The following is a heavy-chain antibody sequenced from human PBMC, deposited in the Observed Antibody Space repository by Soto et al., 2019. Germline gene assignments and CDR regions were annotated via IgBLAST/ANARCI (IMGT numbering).Heavy chain of an antibody. D-gene: IGHD5-18*01. J-gene: IGHJ4*02. V-gene: IGHV4-59*01. CDR1: GVSMNNNY. CDR3: ASDADTGMTT. CDR2: VFYGDST. Sequence: SETLSLTCTVSGVSMNNNYWSWIRQPPGKGLEWIGYVFYGDSTTYSPSLRSRVTISVDTSKNQFSLKVNSVTAADTAVYYCASDADTGMTTWGQGILVTVSS.